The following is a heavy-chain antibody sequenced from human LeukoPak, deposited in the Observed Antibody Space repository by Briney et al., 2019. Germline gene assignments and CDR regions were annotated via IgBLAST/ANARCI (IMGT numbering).Heavy chain of an antibody. V-gene: IGHV3-7*01. CDR3: ARPQFVDTAMVTN. Sequence: GGSLRLSCAASGFTFSSYWMSWVRQAPGKGLEWVANIKQDGSEKYYVDSVKGRFTISRDNAKNSLYLQMNSLRAEDTAVYYCARPQFVDTAMVTNWGQGTLVTVS. CDR1: GFTFSSYW. D-gene: IGHD5-18*01. J-gene: IGHJ4*02. CDR2: IKQDGSEK.